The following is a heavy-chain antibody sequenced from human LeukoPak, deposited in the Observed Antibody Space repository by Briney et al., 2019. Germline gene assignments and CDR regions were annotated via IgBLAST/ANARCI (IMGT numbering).Heavy chain of an antibody. V-gene: IGHV1-69*04. D-gene: IGHD2-2*01. J-gene: IGHJ4*02. CDR2: IIPILGIA. Sequence: ASVKVSCKASGGTFSSYAISWVRQAPGQGLEWMGRIIPILGIANYAQKFQGRVTITADESTSTAYMELSSLRSEDTAVYYCARLGYCSSTSCSMPDGVDYWGQGTLVTVSS. CDR1: GGTFSSYA. CDR3: ARLGYCSSTSCSMPDGVDY.